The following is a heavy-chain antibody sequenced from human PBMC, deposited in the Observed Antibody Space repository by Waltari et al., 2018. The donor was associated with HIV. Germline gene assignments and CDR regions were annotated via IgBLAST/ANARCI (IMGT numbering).Heavy chain of an antibody. CDR3: ARGGFYGSGSKVN. D-gene: IGHD3-10*01. J-gene: IGHJ4*02. CDR1: GFTFSGYW. V-gene: IGHV3-7*04. Sequence: EVQLVESGGGLVQPGGSLRLSGAASGFTFSGYWMSWVRQAPGKGLEWVANIKQDGSEKYYVDSVNGRFTISRDNAENSLYLQMNSLRAEDTAVYYCARGGFYGSGSKVNWGQGTLVTVSS. CDR2: IKQDGSEK.